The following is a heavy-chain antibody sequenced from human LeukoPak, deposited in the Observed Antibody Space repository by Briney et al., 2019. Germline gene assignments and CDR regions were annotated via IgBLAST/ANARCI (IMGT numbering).Heavy chain of an antibody. CDR1: GGTFSSYA. CDR3: ARVKSGSSGWYSEFDP. V-gene: IGHV1-69*05. D-gene: IGHD6-19*01. CDR2: IIPIFGIA. J-gene: IGHJ5*02. Sequence: SVKVSCKASGGTFSSYAISWVRQAPGQGLEWMGGIIPIFGIANYAQKFQGRVTITTDESTSTAYMELSSLRSEDTAVYYCARVKSGSSGWYSEFDPWGQGTLVTVSS.